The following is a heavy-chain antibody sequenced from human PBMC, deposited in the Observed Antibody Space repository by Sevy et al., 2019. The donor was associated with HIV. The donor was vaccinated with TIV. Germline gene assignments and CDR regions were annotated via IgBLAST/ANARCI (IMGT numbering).Heavy chain of an antibody. J-gene: IGHJ6*02. CDR3: AKDLAQGGTLNFYYYGMDF. CDR2: INWFGTII. V-gene: IGHV3-9*01. Sequence: GGSLRLSCIASGFNFNDYAMHWVRQVPGKGLEWVSGINWFGTIIGYGDSVKGRFTISRDKARNSVYLEMNSLSPEDAALYYCAKDLAQGGTLNFYYYGMDFWGQGTTVTVSS. D-gene: IGHD3-16*01. CDR1: GFNFNDYA.